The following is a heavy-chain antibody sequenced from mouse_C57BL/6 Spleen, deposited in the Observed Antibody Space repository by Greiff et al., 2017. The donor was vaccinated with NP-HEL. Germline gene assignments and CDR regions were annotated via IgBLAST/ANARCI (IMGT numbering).Heavy chain of an antibody. V-gene: IGHV1-42*01. CDR1: GYSFTGYY. D-gene: IGHD1-1*01. CDR3: ARNYYGSSYDYAMDY. J-gene: IGHJ4*01. Sequence: VQLKESGPELVKPGASVKISCKASGYSFTGYYMNWVKQSPEKSLEWIGEINPSTGGTTYNQKFKAKATLTVDKSSSTAYMQLKSLTSEDSAVYYCARNYYGSSYDYAMDYWGQGTSVTVSS. CDR2: INPSTGGT.